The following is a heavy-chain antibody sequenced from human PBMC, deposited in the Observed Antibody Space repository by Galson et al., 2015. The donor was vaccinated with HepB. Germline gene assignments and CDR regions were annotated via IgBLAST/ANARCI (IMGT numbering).Heavy chain of an antibody. CDR2: IWYDGSNK. D-gene: IGHD3-10*01. J-gene: IGHJ4*02. CDR1: GFTFSSYG. V-gene: IGHV3-33*01. CDR3: ARAGRYYPDYYFDY. Sequence: LRLSCAASGFTFSSYGMHWVRQAPGKGLEWVAVIWYDGSNKYYADSVKGRFTISRDNSKNTLYLQMNSLRAEDTAVYYCARAGRYYPDYYFDYWGQGTLVTVSS.